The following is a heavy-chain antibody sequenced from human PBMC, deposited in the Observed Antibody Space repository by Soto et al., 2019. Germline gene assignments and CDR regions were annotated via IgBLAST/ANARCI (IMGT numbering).Heavy chain of an antibody. J-gene: IGHJ4*02. V-gene: IGHV3-23*01. CDR1: GCTVSSYA. CDR3: AKSSEWAYCGGDCYSGLDFDY. Sequence: EVQLLESGGGLVQPGGSLRLSCAASGCTVSSYAMSWVRQAPGKGLEWVSAISGSGGSTYYADSVKGRFTISRDNSKNTLYLQMNSLRAEDTAVYYCAKSSEWAYCGGDCYSGLDFDYWGQGTLVTVSS. D-gene: IGHD2-21*02. CDR2: ISGSGGST.